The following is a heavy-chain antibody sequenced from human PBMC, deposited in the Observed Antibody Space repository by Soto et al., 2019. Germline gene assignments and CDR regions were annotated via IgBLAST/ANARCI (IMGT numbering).Heavy chain of an antibody. CDR1: GFTFSDHY. V-gene: IGHV3-72*01. D-gene: IGHD2-15*01. CDR2: IRNKASSYTT. J-gene: IGHJ4*02. Sequence: GGSLRLSCAASGFTFSDHYMDWVRQAPGEGLEWVGRIRNKASSYTTEYAASVKGRFTISRDDSKNSLYLQMNSLKTEDTAVYYCTRGWCSGGTCFRFFDSWGQGTLVTVSS. CDR3: TRGWCSGGTCFRFFDS.